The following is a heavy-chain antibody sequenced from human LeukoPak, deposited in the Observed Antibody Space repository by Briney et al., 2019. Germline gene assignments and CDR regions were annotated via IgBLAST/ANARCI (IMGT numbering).Heavy chain of an antibody. CDR2: IYYSGST. CDR3: AREDDFWSGYRFPWAFDI. Sequence: KPSETLSLTCTVSGGSISSGSYYWSWIRQPPGKGLEWIGYIYYSGSTYYNPSLKSRVTISVDTSKNQFSLKLSSVTAADTAVYYCAREDDFWSGYRFPWAFDIWGQGTMVTVSS. CDR1: GGSISSGSYY. J-gene: IGHJ3*02. V-gene: IGHV4-30-4*08. D-gene: IGHD3-3*01.